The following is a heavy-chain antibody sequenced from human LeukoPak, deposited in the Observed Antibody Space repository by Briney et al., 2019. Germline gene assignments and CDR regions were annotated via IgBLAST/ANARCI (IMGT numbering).Heavy chain of an antibody. J-gene: IGHJ4*02. Sequence: GGSLRLSCAASGFTVSTKYISWVRQAPGKGLEWVSVIYDGGSAYYADSVKGRFTVSRDNSKGKVYLQMNSLRPEDTAVYYCAREASYSASWWYFEHWGQGTLVTVSS. CDR3: AREASYSASWWYFEH. CDR1: GFTVSTKY. CDR2: IYDGGSA. D-gene: IGHD2-2*01. V-gene: IGHV3-66*01.